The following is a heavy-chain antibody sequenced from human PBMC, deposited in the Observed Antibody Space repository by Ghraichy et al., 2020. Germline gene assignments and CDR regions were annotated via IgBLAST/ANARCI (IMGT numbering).Heavy chain of an antibody. D-gene: IGHD1/OR15-1a*01. V-gene: IGHV3-30*04. J-gene: IGHJ6*03. CDR1: GFTFSHYV. CDR2: ILYDGSNK. CDR3: ARDRTLANYYYYYYMDV. Sequence: GGSLRLSCAASGFTFSHYVMHWVRQAPGKGLEWVAVILYDGSNKYYADSVKGRFTISRDNSKNTLFLQMNSLRAEDTAVYYCARDRTLANYYYYYYMDVWGQGTTVTVSS.